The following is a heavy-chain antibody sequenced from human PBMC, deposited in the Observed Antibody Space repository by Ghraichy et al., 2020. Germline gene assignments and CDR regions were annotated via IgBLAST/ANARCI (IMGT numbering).Heavy chain of an antibody. J-gene: IGHJ6*02. CDR1: GDSVSSNSAA. V-gene: IGHV6-1*01. Sequence: SETLSLTCAISGDSVSSNSAAWNWIRQSPSRGLEWLGRTYYRSKWYNDYAVSVKSRITINPDTSKNQFSLQLNSVTPEDTAVYYCARDRWGRVGATYYYGMDVWGQGTTVTVSS. D-gene: IGHD1-26*01. CDR2: TYYRSKWYN. CDR3: ARDRWGRVGATYYYGMDV.